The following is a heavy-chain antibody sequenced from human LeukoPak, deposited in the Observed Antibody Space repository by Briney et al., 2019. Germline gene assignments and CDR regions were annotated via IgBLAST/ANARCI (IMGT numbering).Heavy chain of an antibody. CDR2: TIPIFGTA. V-gene: IGHV1-69*01. J-gene: IGHJ6*02. D-gene: IGHD3-22*01. Sequence: GSSVKVSCKASGGTFSSYAISWVRQAPGQGLEWMGGTIPIFGTANYAQKFQGRVTITADESTSTAYMELSSLRSEDTAVYYCARQASGYYRYYYGMDVWGQGTTVTVSS. CDR3: ARQASGYYRYYYGMDV. CDR1: GGTFSSYA.